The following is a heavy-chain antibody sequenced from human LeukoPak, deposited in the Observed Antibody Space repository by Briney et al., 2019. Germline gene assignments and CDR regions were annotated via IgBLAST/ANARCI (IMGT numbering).Heavy chain of an antibody. V-gene: IGHV4-59*01. CDR1: GGSISTYY. CDR2: IYYSGST. CDR3: ARVLGYGSGSYYSISN. J-gene: IGHJ4*02. Sequence: SETLPLTCTVSGGSISTYYWSWIRQPPGKGLEWIGYIYYSGSTNYNPSLKSRVTISVDTSKNQFSLKLSSVTAADTAVYYCARVLGYGSGSYYSISNWGQGTLVTVSS. D-gene: IGHD3-10*01.